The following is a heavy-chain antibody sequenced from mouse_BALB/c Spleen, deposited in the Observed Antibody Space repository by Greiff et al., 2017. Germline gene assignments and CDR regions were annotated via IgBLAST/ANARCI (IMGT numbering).Heavy chain of an antibody. J-gene: IGHJ2*01. CDR3: ARHAYFDY. CDR1: GFTFSSYT. V-gene: IGHV5-12-2*01. CDR2: ISNGGGST. Sequence: EVQLVESGGGLVQPGGSLKLSCAASGFTFSSYTMSWVRQTPEKRLEWVAYISNGGGSTYYPDTLKGRFTISRDNAKNTLYLQMSSLKSEDTAMYYCARHAYFDYWGQGTTLTVSS.